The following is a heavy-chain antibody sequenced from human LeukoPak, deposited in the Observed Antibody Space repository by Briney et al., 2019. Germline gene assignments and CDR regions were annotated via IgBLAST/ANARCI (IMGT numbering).Heavy chain of an antibody. D-gene: IGHD3-3*01. CDR3: ARDPPRYDFWSGLYYYYYMDV. CDR2: ISSSRNDI. Sequence: GGSLRLSCAASGFTFSTYNMNWVRQAPGKGLEWVSSISSSRNDIYYADSVRGRSTISRNNAKNSLFLQMNSLRAEDTAVYYCARDPPRYDFWSGLYYYYYMDVWGKGTTVTVSS. J-gene: IGHJ6*03. CDR1: GFTFSTYN. V-gene: IGHV3-21*01.